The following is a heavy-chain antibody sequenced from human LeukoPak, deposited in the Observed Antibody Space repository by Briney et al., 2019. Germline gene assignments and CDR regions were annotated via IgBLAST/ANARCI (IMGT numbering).Heavy chain of an antibody. CDR3: AWSNIVVVPAAMGPYYYYYMDV. CDR1: GGSFSGYY. Sequence: PSETLSLTCAVYGGSFSGYYWSWIRQPPGKGLEWIGEINHSGSTNYNPSLKSRVTISVDTSKNQFSLKLSSVTAADTAVYYCAWSNIVVVPAAMGPYYYYYMDVWGKGTTVTVSS. J-gene: IGHJ6*03. V-gene: IGHV4-34*01. CDR2: INHSGST. D-gene: IGHD2-2*01.